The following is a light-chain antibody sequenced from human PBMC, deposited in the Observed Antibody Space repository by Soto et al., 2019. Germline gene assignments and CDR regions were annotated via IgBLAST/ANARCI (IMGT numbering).Light chain of an antibody. Sequence: QAVVTQPPSVSGAPGQRVTISCTGSSSNIGAGYDVHWYQQLPGTAPKLLIYGNSNRPSGVPDRFSGSKSGTSASLAITGLQPEDEADYYCQSYDSSLSVVVFGGGTKLTVL. CDR2: GNS. V-gene: IGLV1-40*01. J-gene: IGLJ2*01. CDR1: SSNIGAGYD. CDR3: QSYDSSLSVVV.